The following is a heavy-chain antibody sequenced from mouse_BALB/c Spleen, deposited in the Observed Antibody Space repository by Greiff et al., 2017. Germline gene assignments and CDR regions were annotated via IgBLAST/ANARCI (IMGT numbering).Heavy chain of an antibody. CDR3: ARSGDDSSWFAY. V-gene: IGHV1-20*02. CDR1: GYSFTGYF. Sequence: EVQLQESGPELVKPGASVKISCKASGYSFTGYFMNWVMQSHGKSLEWIGRINPYNGDTFYNQKFKGKATLTVDKSSSTAHMELRSLASEDSAVYYCARSGDDSSWFAYWGQGTLVTVSA. J-gene: IGHJ3*01. CDR2: INPYNGDT. D-gene: IGHD2-4*01.